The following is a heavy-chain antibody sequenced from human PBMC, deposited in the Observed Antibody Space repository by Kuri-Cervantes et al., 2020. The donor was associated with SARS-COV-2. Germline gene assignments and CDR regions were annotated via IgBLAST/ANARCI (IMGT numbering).Heavy chain of an antibody. Sequence: SETLSLTCTVSGGSISSYYWSWIRQPPGKGLEWIGYIYYSGSTNYNPSLKSRVTISVDTSKNQFSLKLSSVTAADTAVYYCARAPRGRYSGSFFDYWGQGTRVTCAS. J-gene: IGHJ4*02. V-gene: IGHV4-59*01. CDR3: ARAPRGRYSGSFFDY. CDR1: GGSISSYY. D-gene: IGHD1-26*01. CDR2: IYYSGST.